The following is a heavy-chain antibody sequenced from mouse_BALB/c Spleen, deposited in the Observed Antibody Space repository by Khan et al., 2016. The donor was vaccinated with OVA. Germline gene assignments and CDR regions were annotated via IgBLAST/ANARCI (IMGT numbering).Heavy chain of an antibody. J-gene: IGHJ3*01. V-gene: IGHV3-2*02. CDR2: ISYSGST. Sequence: EVKLLESGPGLVKPSQSLSLTCTVTGYSITSDYAWNWIRQFPGNKLEWMGYISYSGSTSYNPSLKSRISITRDTSKNQFFLQLNSVTTEDTATYYCARGENGYYLAWFAYWGQGTLVTVSA. CDR3: ARGENGYYLAWFAY. D-gene: IGHD2-3*01. CDR1: GYSITSDYA.